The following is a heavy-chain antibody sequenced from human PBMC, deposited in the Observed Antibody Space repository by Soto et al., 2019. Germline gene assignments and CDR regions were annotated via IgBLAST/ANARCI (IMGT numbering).Heavy chain of an antibody. V-gene: IGHV3-23*01. Sequence: GGSLRLSCAASGFTFSSYAMSWVRQAPGKGLEWVSAISGKGGSTYYADSVKGRFTISRDNSKNTLYLQMNSLRSEDTAVYYCAKGTLTVTTLYYFDYWGQGTLVTVSS. CDR2: ISGKGGST. CDR3: AKGTLTVTTLYYFDY. D-gene: IGHD4-17*01. CDR1: GFTFSSYA. J-gene: IGHJ4*02.